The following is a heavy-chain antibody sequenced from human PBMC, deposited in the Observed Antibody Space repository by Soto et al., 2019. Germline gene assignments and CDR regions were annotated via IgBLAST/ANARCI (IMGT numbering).Heavy chain of an antibody. J-gene: IGHJ6*02. D-gene: IGHD2-2*01. V-gene: IGHV3-74*01. Sequence: SLRLSCAASGFTFSSYWMHWVRQAPGKGLVWVSRINSDGSSTSYADSVKGRFTISRDNAKNTLYLQMNSLRAEDTAVYYCARDGGYCSSTSCYYGMDVWGQGTTVTVSS. CDR1: GFTFSSYW. CDR2: INSDGSST. CDR3: ARDGGYCSSTSCYYGMDV.